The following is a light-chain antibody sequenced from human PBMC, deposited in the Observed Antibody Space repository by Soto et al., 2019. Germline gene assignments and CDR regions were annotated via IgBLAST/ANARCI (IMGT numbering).Light chain of an antibody. Sequence: EIGLTQSPGTLSLSPGERATLSCRASQSVDSSYLAWYHQRPGQAPRLLIYGASSRATGIPDRFSGSGSGTDFTLTISRLEPEDSAVYYCQQYGSSRGTFGQGTKVEIK. CDR1: QSVDSSY. CDR3: QQYGSSRGT. V-gene: IGKV3-20*01. CDR2: GAS. J-gene: IGKJ1*01.